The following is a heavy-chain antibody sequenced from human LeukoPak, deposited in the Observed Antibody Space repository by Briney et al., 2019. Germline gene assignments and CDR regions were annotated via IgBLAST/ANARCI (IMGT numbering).Heavy chain of an antibody. D-gene: IGHD2-15*01. CDR2: IDPNSGGR. J-gene: IGHJ3*02. CDR3: ARDVGSGGAFAFDI. V-gene: IGHV1-2*02. CDR1: GYSFTGYY. Sequence: GSSVTVSCKASGYSFTGYYMHWVRQAPGPALEGMAWIDPNSGGRNYVQKFQGRVTMARNSSIGTAYMELRRLRSDDTAMYYCARDVGSGGAFAFDIWGQGTMVTVSS.